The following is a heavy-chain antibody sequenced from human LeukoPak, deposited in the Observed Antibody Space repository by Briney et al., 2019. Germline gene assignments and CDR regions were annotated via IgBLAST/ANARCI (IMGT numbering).Heavy chain of an antibody. V-gene: IGHV3-23*01. CDR2: ISGSGGST. D-gene: IGHD6-13*01. CDR3: AKGIAAAGGH. CDR1: GFTFSSYA. Sequence: PGVSLRLSCAASGFTFSSYAMSWVRQVPGKGLEWVSAISGSGGSTYYADSVKGRFTISRDNSKNTLYLQMNSLRAEDTAVYYCAKGIAAAGGHWGQGTMVTVSS. J-gene: IGHJ3*01.